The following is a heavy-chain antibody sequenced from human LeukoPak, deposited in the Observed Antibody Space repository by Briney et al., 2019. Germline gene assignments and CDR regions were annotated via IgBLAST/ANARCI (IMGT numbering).Heavy chain of an antibody. CDR3: ANENYYGSGSYADH. CDR1: GFTFNNYG. V-gene: IGHV3-30*18. Sequence: GGSLRLSCAASGFTFNNYGMHWVRQAPGKGLEWVAIISYDGSNTYYADSVKGRFTISRDNSKNTLYLQMNSLRAEDTAVYYCANENYYGSGSYADHWGQGTLVTVSS. CDR2: ISYDGSNT. D-gene: IGHD3-10*01. J-gene: IGHJ4*02.